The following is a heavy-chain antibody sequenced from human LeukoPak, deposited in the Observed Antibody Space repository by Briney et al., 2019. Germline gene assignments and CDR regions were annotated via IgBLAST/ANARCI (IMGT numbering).Heavy chain of an antibody. CDR3: ARDKVSGDTLLDY. CDR1: GFTFSSYT. V-gene: IGHV3-21*01. D-gene: IGHD1-26*01. J-gene: IGHJ4*02. Sequence: GGSLRLSCAASGFTFSSYTMNWVRQAPGKGLEWVSSISSSSTYIYYADSVKGRFTISRDNAKNSLYLQMNSLRVEDTAVYYCARDKVSGDTLLDYWGQGTLVTVSS. CDR2: ISSSSTYI.